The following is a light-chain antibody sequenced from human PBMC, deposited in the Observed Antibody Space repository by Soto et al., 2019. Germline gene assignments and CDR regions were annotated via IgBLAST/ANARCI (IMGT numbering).Light chain of an antibody. CDR3: QHLNSFPIN. CDR1: QGISTL. CDR2: ESS. V-gene: IGKV1-13*02. Sequence: AIQLTQSPSSLSASVVDSVTITFLASQGISTLFACYHQKTGKPPKVLIYESSLMQSGVPSRFSGSGSGTDFTLTISSLQAEDFATYYCQHLNSFPINFGQGTRLEIK. J-gene: IGKJ5*01.